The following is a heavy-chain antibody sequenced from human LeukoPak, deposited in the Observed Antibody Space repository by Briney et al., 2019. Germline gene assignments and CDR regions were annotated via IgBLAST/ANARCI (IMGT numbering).Heavy chain of an antibody. V-gene: IGHV2-70*17. CDR3: ARIPLYSSSSGRTKHYYMDV. CDR1: GFSLSTRGMC. J-gene: IGHJ6*03. CDR2: IDWDDEK. Sequence: ESGPTLVNPTQTLTLTCTFSGFSLSTRGMCVSWIRQPPGKALEWLARIDWDDEKFYNISLRTRLTISKDTSKNQVVLIMSNMDPVDTATYYCARIPLYSSSSGRTKHYYMDVWGKGTTVTVSS. D-gene: IGHD6-6*01.